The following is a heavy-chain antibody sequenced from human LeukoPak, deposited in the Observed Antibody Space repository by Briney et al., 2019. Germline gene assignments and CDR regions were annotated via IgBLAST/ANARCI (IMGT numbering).Heavy chain of an antibody. Sequence: GGSLRLSCAASGFTFSSYAMSWVRQAPGKGLEWVSAICGSGGSTYYADSVKGRFTISRDNSKNTLYLQMNSLRAEDTAVYYCAKDDSGSRYYYYGMDVWGQGTTVTVSS. CDR1: GFTFSSYA. CDR3: AKDDSGSRYYYYGMDV. J-gene: IGHJ6*02. CDR2: ICGSGGST. V-gene: IGHV3-23*01. D-gene: IGHD1-26*01.